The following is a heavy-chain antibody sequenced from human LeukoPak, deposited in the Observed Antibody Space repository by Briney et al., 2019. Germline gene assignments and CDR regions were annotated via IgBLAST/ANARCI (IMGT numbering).Heavy chain of an antibody. V-gene: IGHV1-69*13. J-gene: IGHJ5*02. CDR3: TREQIVVPAASGPNWFDP. D-gene: IGHD2-2*01. Sequence: SVKVSCKASGGTFSSYAISWVRQAPGHGLEWMGGIIPIFGTANYAQKFQGRVTITADESTSTAYMELSSLRSEDTAVYYCTREQIVVPAASGPNWFDPWGQGTLVTVSS. CDR1: GGTFSSYA. CDR2: IIPIFGTA.